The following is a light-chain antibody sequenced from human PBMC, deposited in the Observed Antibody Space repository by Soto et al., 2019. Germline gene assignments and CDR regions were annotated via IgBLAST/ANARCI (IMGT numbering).Light chain of an antibody. V-gene: IGLV4-69*01. CDR2: LNSDGSH. Sequence: QLVLTQSPPASASLGASVKLTCTLKSEHSNYAIAWHQRQPEKGPWFLMKLNSDGSHLKGDGIPDRFSGSSSGAERYLTISSLQSEDEADYYCQTWGTGIRIFGGGTKLTVL. CDR1: SEHSNYA. J-gene: IGLJ2*01. CDR3: QTWGTGIRI.